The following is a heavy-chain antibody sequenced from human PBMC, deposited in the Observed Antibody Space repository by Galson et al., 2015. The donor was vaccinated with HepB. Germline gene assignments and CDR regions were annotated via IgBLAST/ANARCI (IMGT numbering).Heavy chain of an antibody. Sequence: SVKVSCKASGYTFTSYGISWVRQAPGQGLEWMGWISAYNGNTNYAQKLQGRVTMTTDTSTSTAYMELRSLRSDDTAVYYCARGYGTTGTTFQAFDIWGQGTMVTVSS. CDR3: ARGYGTTGTTFQAFDI. D-gene: IGHD1-1*01. CDR1: GYTFTSYG. CDR2: ISAYNGNT. V-gene: IGHV1-18*01. J-gene: IGHJ3*02.